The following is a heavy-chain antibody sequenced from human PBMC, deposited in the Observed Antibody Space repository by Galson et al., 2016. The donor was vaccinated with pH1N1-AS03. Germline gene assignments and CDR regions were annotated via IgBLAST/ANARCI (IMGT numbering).Heavy chain of an antibody. D-gene: IGHD3-3*01. CDR2: ITGAGDST. V-gene: IGHV3-43D*03. Sequence: SLRLSCAASGFTFNGYNMHWVRQSSGKGLEWVALITGAGDSTFYADSVRGRFTISRDNTKTSLYLQMDSLRGDDTALYYCAKDTGVFGYYYTFDYWGLGTLVTVSS. J-gene: IGHJ4*02. CDR1: GFTFNGYN. CDR3: AKDTGVFGYYYTFDY.